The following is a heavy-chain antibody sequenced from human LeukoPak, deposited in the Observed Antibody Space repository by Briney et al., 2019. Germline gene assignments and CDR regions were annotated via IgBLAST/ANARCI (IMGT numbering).Heavy chain of an antibody. CDR1: GYSISSGYN. CDR2: IYHIGST. Sequence: SETLSLTCTVSGYSISSGYNWGWIRQPPGKGLEWIGSIYHIGSTYYNPSLKSRVTISVDTSKNQFSLKLSSVTAADTAVYYCAREGAPALNWFDPWGQGTLVTVSS. CDR3: AREGAPALNWFDP. J-gene: IGHJ5*02. V-gene: IGHV4-38-2*02. D-gene: IGHD1-26*01.